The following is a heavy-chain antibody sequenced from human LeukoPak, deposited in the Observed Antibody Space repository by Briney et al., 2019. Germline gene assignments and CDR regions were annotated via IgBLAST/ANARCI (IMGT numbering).Heavy chain of an antibody. Sequence: GGSLRLSCAASGFTFSSYAMSWVRQAPGKGLEWVSAISGSGGSTYYADSVKGRFTISRDNSKNTLYLQMNSLRAEDTAVYYCAKARPVAGTVLQGAVYYFDYWGQGTLVTVTS. CDR2: ISGSGGST. J-gene: IGHJ4*02. D-gene: IGHD6-19*01. CDR3: AKARPVAGTVLQGAVYYFDY. V-gene: IGHV3-23*01. CDR1: GFTFSSYA.